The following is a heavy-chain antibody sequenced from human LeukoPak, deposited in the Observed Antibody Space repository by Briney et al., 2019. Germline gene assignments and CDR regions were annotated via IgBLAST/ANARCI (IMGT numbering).Heavy chain of an antibody. CDR1: GFTFSSYG. CDR2: IWNDGSKK. CDR3: ARDDYGDYYIDY. Sequence: GGSLRLSCAASGFTFSSYGMHWVRQAPGKGLEWMAVIWNDGSKKYYADSVKGRFTISRDNSKNTMYLQMNSLRAEDTAVYFCARDDYGDYYIDYWGQGTLVTVSS. J-gene: IGHJ4*02. V-gene: IGHV3-33*01. D-gene: IGHD4-17*01.